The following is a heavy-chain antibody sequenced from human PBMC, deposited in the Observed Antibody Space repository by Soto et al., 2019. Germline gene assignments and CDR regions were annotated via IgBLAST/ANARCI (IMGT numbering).Heavy chain of an antibody. D-gene: IGHD3-16*02. CDR2: ISYDGSNK. V-gene: IGHV3-30-3*01. CDR3: ARGDYDYVWGSYRRQWDPNWFDP. CDR1: GFTFSSYA. Sequence: GGSLRLSCAASGFTFSSYAMHWVRQAPGKGLEWVAVISYDGSNKYYADSVKGRFTISRDNSKNTLYLQMNSLRAEDTAVYYCARGDYDYVWGSYRRQWDPNWFDPWGQGTLVTVSS. J-gene: IGHJ5*02.